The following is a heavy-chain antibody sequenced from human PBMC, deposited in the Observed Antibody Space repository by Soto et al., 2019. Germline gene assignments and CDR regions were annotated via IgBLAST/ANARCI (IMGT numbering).Heavy chain of an antibody. J-gene: IGHJ6*02. Sequence: QVQLVQSGAEVKKPGSSVKVSCKASGGTFSSYAISWVRQAPGQGLEWMGGIIPIFGTANYAQKLQGRVTITADESTSTAYMELSSLRSEDTAVYYCARSANSGSYYSRYYGMDVWGQGTTVTVSS. CDR1: GGTFSSYA. D-gene: IGHD1-26*01. CDR3: ARSANSGSYYSRYYGMDV. CDR2: IIPIFGTA. V-gene: IGHV1-69*01.